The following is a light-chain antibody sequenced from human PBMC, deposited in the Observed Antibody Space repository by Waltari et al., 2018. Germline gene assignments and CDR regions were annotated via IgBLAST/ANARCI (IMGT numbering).Light chain of an antibody. Sequence: QSVLTQPPSVSGAPGQRVTISCTGSSSNIGAGYDVHWYQQLPGTAPKLLIYVNNNRPSGVPDRFSGSKSGTSASLAITGLRVEDEADYYCQSYDDSLTGVLFGGGTKLTVL. J-gene: IGLJ2*01. CDR3: QSYDDSLTGVL. V-gene: IGLV1-40*01. CDR1: SSNIGAGYD. CDR2: VNN.